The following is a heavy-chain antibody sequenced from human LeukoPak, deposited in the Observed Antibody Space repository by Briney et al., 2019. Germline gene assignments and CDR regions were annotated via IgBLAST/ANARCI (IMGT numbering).Heavy chain of an antibody. CDR1: GFTFSSYW. D-gene: IGHD3-10*01. J-gene: IGHJ3*02. CDR2: IKQDGSEK. V-gene: IGHV3-7*01. CDR3: ARDGPYGSQAFDI. Sequence: GGSLRLSCAASGFTFSSYWMSWVRQAPGKGLEWVADIKQDGSEKYYVDSVKGRFTISRDNAKNSLYLQMNSLRAEDTAVYYCARDGPYGSQAFDIWGQGTMVTVSS.